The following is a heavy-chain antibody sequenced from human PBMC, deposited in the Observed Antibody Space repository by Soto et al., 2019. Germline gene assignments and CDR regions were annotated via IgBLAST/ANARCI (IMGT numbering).Heavy chain of an antibody. J-gene: IGHJ4*02. CDR3: ARVAAKSSSWYLLDY. CDR2: INHSGST. V-gene: IGHV4-34*01. CDR1: GGSFSGYY. D-gene: IGHD6-13*01. Sequence: QVQLQQWGAGLLKPSETLSLTCAVYGGSFSGYYWSWIRQPPGKGLEWIGEINHSGSTNYNPSLKRRVTISVDTPKNQFSLKLSSVTAADTAVYYCARVAAKSSSWYLLDYWGQGTLVTVSS.